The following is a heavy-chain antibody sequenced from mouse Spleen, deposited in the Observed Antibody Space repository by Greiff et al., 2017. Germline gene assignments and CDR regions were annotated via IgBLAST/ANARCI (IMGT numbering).Heavy chain of an antibody. J-gene: IGHJ3*01. CDR3: GRAYYRYGVRAFAY. V-gene: IGHV1-18*01. CDR2: INPNNGGT. CDR1: GYTFTDYN. Sequence: VQLQQSGPELVKPGASVKIPCKASGYTFTDYNMDWVKQSHGKSLEWIGDINPNNGGTIYNQKFKGKATLTLDQSSSTAYMELRSLTSEETAVYYCGRAYYRYGVRAFAYWGQRTLGTVSA. D-gene: IGHD2-14*01.